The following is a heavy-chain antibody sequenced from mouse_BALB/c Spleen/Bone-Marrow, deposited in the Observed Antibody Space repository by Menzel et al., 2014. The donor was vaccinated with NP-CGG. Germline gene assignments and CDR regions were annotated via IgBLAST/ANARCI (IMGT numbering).Heavy chain of an antibody. Sequence: EVQLVESGGGLVQPGGSRKLSCAASGFTFSSFGMHWVRQAPEKGLEWVAYISSGSSTIYYADTVKGRFTISRDNPKNTLLLQMTSLRSEDTAMYYCASSPYGYFDYWGQGTTLTVSS. CDR2: ISSGSSTI. J-gene: IGHJ2*01. D-gene: IGHD1-1*01. CDR1: GFTFSSFG. CDR3: ASSPYGYFDY. V-gene: IGHV5-17*02.